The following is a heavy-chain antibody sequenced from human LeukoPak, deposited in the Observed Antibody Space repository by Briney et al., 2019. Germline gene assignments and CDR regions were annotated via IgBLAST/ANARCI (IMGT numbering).Heavy chain of an antibody. CDR3: ARAKSGYSSSAADY. J-gene: IGHJ4*02. CDR1: GGSISSSNW. V-gene: IGHV4-4*02. CDR2: IYHSGST. Sequence: SGTLSLTCAVSGGSISSSNWWSWVRQPPGKGLEWIGEIYHSGSTNYNPSLKSRVTISVDKSKNQFSLKLSSETAADTAVYYCARAKSGYSSSAADYWGQGTLVTVSS. D-gene: IGHD6-19*01.